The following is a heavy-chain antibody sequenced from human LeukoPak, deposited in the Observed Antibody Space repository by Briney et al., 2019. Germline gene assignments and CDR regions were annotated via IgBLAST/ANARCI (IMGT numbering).Heavy chain of an antibody. CDR1: GGSISSSSYY. CDR2: IYYSGST. Sequence: PSETLSLTCTVSGGSISSSSYYWGWIRQPPGQGLEWIGSIYYSGSTYYNPSLNSRVTISVDTSKNQFSLKLSSVTAADTAFYYCARHLTDTAARRGFDYWGQGTLVTVSS. V-gene: IGHV4-39*01. J-gene: IGHJ4*02. CDR3: ARHLTDTAARRGFDY. D-gene: IGHD6-6*01.